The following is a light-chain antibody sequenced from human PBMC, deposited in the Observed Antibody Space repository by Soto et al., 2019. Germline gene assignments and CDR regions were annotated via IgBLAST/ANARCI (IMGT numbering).Light chain of an antibody. Sequence: DIQMTRSPSSLSASVGDRVTITCQASQDISNYLNWYQQKPGKAPKLLIYDASNLETGVPSRFSGSGSGTDFTFTISSLQPEDIATYYCQQYDNLLALTFGGRTKADIK. J-gene: IGKJ4*01. CDR2: DAS. CDR3: QQYDNLLALT. CDR1: QDISNY. V-gene: IGKV1-33*01.